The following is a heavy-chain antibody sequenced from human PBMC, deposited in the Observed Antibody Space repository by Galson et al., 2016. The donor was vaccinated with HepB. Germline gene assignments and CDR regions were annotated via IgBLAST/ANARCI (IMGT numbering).Heavy chain of an antibody. J-gene: IGHJ4*02. Sequence: SLRLSCAASRFTFSNYAMSWVRQAPGKGLEWVSGISGSGGSIYSADSVKGRFTISRDNSKNTLYLQMNSLRADDTAVYYCAKKSLVAGTATYVFDNWGQGTLVTVSS. D-gene: IGHD6-19*01. CDR2: ISGSGGSI. CDR3: AKKSLVAGTATYVFDN. V-gene: IGHV3-23*01. CDR1: RFTFSNYA.